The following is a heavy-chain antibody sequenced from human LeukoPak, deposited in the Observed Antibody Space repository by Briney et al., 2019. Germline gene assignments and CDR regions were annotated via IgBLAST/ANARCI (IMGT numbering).Heavy chain of an antibody. CDR3: ARRWFGELFSDY. Sequence: SETLSLTCAVYGGSFSGYYWSWIRQPPGKGLEWIGEINHSGSTNYNPSLKSRVTISVDTSKNQFSLKLSSVTAADTAVYYCARRWFGELFSDYWGQGTLVTVSS. CDR1: GGSFSGYY. V-gene: IGHV4-34*01. D-gene: IGHD3-10*01. CDR2: INHSGST. J-gene: IGHJ4*02.